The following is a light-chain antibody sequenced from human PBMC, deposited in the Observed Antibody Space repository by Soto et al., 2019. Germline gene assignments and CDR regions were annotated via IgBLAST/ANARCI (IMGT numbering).Light chain of an antibody. CDR2: EVT. CDR3: KSYAGNDNPYV. V-gene: IGLV2-8*01. Sequence: QSALTQPPSASGSPGQSVTISCTGTISDVGAYDYVSWYQLHPGKAPKLILSEVTKRPSGVPDRFSGSKSGNTASLTVSGLQPEDEADYYRKSYAGNDNPYVFGTGTKVTVL. J-gene: IGLJ1*01. CDR1: ISDVGAYDY.